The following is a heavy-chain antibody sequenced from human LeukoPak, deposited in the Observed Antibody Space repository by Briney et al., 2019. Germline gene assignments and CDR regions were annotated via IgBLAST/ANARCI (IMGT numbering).Heavy chain of an antibody. CDR1: GDSISSHY. Sequence: SETLSLTCNVSGDSISSHYWSWIRQPPGKGLEWLGYIYDSGSTNYNPSLQSRVTISKDTSKNQFSLKLTSVTAADTAVYYCARDSNYYFDNWGRGTLVTVSS. D-gene: IGHD5-24*01. J-gene: IGHJ4*02. V-gene: IGHV4-59*11. CDR3: ARDSNYYFDN. CDR2: IYDSGST.